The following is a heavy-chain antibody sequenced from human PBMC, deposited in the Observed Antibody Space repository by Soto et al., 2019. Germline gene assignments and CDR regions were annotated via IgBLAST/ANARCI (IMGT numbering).Heavy chain of an antibody. Sequence: QVQLQESGPGLVKPSETLSLTCTVSGGSISSYYWSWIRQPPGKGLEWIGYIYYSGSTNYNPSLKSRVTISVDTSKNQFSLKLSSVTAADTAVYYCARTIFGVSVRFDPWGQGTLVTVSS. CDR3: ARTIFGVSVRFDP. J-gene: IGHJ5*02. D-gene: IGHD3-3*01. CDR2: IYYSGST. V-gene: IGHV4-59*01. CDR1: GGSISSYY.